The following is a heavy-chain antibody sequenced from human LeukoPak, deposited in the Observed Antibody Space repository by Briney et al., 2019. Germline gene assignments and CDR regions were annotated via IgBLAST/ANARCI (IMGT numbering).Heavy chain of an antibody. CDR3: AKDVGGGSYLDATDL. J-gene: IGHJ3*01. V-gene: IGHV3-30*02. CDR1: GFSFNDHG. CDR2: IRYDGSNK. D-gene: IGHD1-26*01. Sequence: PGGSLRLSCAASGFSFNDHGMHWVRQAPGKGLDWVAYIRYDGSNKYYSDLVKGRFTISRDNSKNTLYLQMNSLRTEDTAIFYCAKDVGGGSYLDATDLWGQGTIVTVSS.